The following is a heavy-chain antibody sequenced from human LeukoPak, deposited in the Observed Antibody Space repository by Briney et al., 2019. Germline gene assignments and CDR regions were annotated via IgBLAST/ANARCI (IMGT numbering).Heavy chain of an antibody. J-gene: IGHJ4*02. CDR1: GYTFTSYG. V-gene: IGHV1-18*04. Sequence: ASVKVSSKASGYTFTSYGISWVRQAPGQGLEWMGWISAYNGNTNYAQKLQGRVIMTTDTSTSTAYMELRSLRSDDTAVYYCASPLPLWFVELPDYWGQGTLVTVSS. D-gene: IGHD3-10*01. CDR3: ASPLPLWFVELPDY. CDR2: ISAYNGNT.